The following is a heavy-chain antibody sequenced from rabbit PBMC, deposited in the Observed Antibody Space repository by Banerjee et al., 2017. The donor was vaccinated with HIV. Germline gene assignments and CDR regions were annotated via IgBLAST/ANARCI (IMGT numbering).Heavy chain of an antibody. D-gene: IGHD7-1*01. CDR1: GFDFSYTA. Sequence: QEQLVESGGGLVQPEGSLTLTCKASGFDFSYTAMCWVRQAPGKGPEWVACIYNGDGTPYSAGGVNGRFTISSHNAQSTLYLQLNSLTAADTAAYFCVRETETYAAYAGYTYYFNLWGPGTLVTVS. CDR2: IYNGDGTP. J-gene: IGHJ4*01. V-gene: IGHV1S47*01. CDR3: VRETETYAAYAGYTYYFNL.